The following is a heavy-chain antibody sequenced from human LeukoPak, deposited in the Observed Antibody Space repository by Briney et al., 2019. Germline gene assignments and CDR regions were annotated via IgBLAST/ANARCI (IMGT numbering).Heavy chain of an antibody. J-gene: IGHJ4*02. CDR3: AREGGQYSSTLRGC. D-gene: IGHD6-19*01. Sequence: GGSLRLSCVVSGFTVSGNYMSWVRQAPGKGLEWVSIMYASGTTDYADSVKGRFTISRDNSKNTLYLQMSSLRVEDTAVYYCAREGGQYSSTLRGCWGQGTLATVSS. V-gene: IGHV3-53*01. CDR2: MYASGTT. CDR1: GFTVSGNY.